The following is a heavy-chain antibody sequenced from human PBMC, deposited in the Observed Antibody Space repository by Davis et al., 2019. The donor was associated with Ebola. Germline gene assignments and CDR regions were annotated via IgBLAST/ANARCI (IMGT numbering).Heavy chain of an antibody. V-gene: IGHV1-46*01. CDR2: INPSGGST. CDR3: ARFFGDTYYYGMDV. CDR1: GYTFTSYY. Sequence: AASVKVSCKASGYTFTSYYMHWVRQAPGQGLEWMGIINPSGGSTGYAQKFQGRVTMTRNTSISTAYMELSSLRSEDTAVYYCARFFGDTYYYGMDVWGQGTTVTVSS. D-gene: IGHD2-21*02. J-gene: IGHJ6*02.